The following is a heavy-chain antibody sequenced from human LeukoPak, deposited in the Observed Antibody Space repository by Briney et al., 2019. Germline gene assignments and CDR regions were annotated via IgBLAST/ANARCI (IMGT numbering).Heavy chain of an antibody. V-gene: IGHV4-59*01. D-gene: IGHD5-24*01. CDR3: SRGEMATTYSYYYYMDV. CDR2: IYYSGST. CDR1: GYSISSGYY. J-gene: IGHJ6*03. Sequence: PSETLSLTCTVSGYSISSGYYWSWIRQPPGKGLEWIGYIYYSGSTNYKSSLKSRVTISVDTSKNQFSLKLSSVTVADTAVYYCSRGEMATTYSYYYYMDVWGKGTTVTISS.